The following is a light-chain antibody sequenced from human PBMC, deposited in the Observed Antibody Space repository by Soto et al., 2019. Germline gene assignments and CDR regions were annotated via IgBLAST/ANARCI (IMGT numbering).Light chain of an antibody. J-gene: IGLJ3*02. CDR2: EVS. CDR1: SSDVGGYNY. CDR3: SSYAGSTYP. Sequence: QSALTQPPSASGSPGQSVTISCTGTSSDVGGYNYVSWYQQHPGKAPKLMIYEVSKRPSGVPDRFSGSKSGNTASLTVSGLQDEDEADYYCSSYAGSTYPFGGGTKLTVL. V-gene: IGLV2-8*01.